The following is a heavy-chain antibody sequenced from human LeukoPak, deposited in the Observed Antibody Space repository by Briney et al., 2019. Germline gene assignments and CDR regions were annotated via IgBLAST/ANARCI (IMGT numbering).Heavy chain of an antibody. J-gene: IGHJ4*02. V-gene: IGHV3-7*01. CDR2: IKQDGSEK. CDR3: PRGAHRYYDSSGYYVDY. CDR1: GFTFSSYW. Sequence: PGGSLRLSCAASGFTFSSYWMSWVRQAPGKGLEWVANIKQDGSEKYYVDSVKGRFTISRDNAKNSLYLQMNSLRAEDTAVYYCPRGAHRYYDSSGYYVDYWGQGTLVTVSS. D-gene: IGHD3-22*01.